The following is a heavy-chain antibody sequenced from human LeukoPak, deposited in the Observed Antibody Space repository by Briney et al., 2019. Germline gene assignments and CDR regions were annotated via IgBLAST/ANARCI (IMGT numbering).Heavy chain of an antibody. Sequence: GASVKVSCTASGYTFTGYYMHWVRQAPGQGLEWMGWINPNSGGTNYAQKFQGRVTMTRDTSISTAYMELSRLRSDDTAVYYCARIPGDSGYDCGSLDYWGQGTLVTVSS. J-gene: IGHJ4*02. V-gene: IGHV1-2*02. D-gene: IGHD5-12*01. CDR3: ARIPGDSGYDCGSLDY. CDR2: INPNSGGT. CDR1: GYTFTGYY.